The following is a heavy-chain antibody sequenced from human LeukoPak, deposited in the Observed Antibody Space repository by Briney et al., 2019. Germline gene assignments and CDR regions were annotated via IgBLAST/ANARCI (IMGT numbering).Heavy chain of an antibody. CDR3: ARGGWFGELLHFDY. CDR1: GGTFSSYA. D-gene: IGHD3-10*01. J-gene: IGHJ4*02. CDR2: IIPIFGTA. V-gene: IGHV1-69*13. Sequence: SMKVPCEASGGTFSSYAISWVRQAPGQGLEWMGGIIPIFGTANYAQKFQGRVTITADESTSTAYMELSSLRSEDTAVYYCARGGWFGELLHFDYWGQGTLVTVSS.